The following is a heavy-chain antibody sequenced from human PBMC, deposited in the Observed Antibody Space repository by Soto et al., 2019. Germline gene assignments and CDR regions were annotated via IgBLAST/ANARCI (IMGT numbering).Heavy chain of an antibody. CDR1: GFTVSSHY. Sequence: EVQLVESGGGMVQPGESLRLSCAASGFTVSSHYMNWVRQAPGKGLEWVSLINTGGNTHYADSVEGRFTIFRDNSKNTLFLQMNSLRADDTAVYYRARSSGDYIESREFDYWGQGTLVTVSS. J-gene: IGHJ4*02. D-gene: IGHD7-27*01. V-gene: IGHV3-66*01. CDR3: ARSSGDYIESREFDY. CDR2: INTGGNT.